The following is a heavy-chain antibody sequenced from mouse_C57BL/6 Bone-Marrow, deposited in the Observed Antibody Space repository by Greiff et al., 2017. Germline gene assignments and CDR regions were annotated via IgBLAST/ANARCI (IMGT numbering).Heavy chain of an antibody. CDR1: GYTFTSYW. CDR3: ASVGPSGYDAMDY. V-gene: IGHV1-55*01. J-gene: IGHJ4*01. CDR2: IYPGSGST. Sequence: VQLQQSGAELVKPGASVKMSCKASGYTFTSYWITWVKQRPGQGLEWIGDIYPGSGSTNYNEKFKSKATLTVDTSSSTAYMPLSGLTSEDSAVYYGASVGPSGYDAMDYWGQGTSVTVSS. D-gene: IGHD3-2*02.